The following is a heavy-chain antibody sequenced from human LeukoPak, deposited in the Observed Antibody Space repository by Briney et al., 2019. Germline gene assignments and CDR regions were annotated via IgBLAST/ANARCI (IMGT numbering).Heavy chain of an antibody. D-gene: IGHD3-10*01. Sequence: TGGSLRLSCVASGFTFSSYAMSWMRQAPGKGLEWVSSIFDSGVGTHYADFVRGRFTISRDNSKSIVYLQMNSLRTDDTAVYYCAKDLVSPRTVGSSEKVDYWGQGTLVTVSS. V-gene: IGHV3-23*01. CDR1: GFTFSSYA. J-gene: IGHJ4*02. CDR3: AKDLVSPRTVGSSEKVDY. CDR2: IFDSGVGT.